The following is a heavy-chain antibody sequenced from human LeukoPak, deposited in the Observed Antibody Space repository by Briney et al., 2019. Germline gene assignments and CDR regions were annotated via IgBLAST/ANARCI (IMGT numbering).Heavy chain of an antibody. J-gene: IGHJ4*02. V-gene: IGHV3-13*01. Sequence: GGSLRLSCAASGFTFSDYDMHWVRRATGKGLEWVSAIGTAGDTYYTGSVKGRFTISRENAKNSLYLQMNSLRAGDTAVYYCARVAKERVGGVYYFDYWGQGTLVTVSS. D-gene: IGHD1-1*01. CDR1: GFTFSDYD. CDR3: ARVAKERVGGVYYFDY. CDR2: IGTAGDT.